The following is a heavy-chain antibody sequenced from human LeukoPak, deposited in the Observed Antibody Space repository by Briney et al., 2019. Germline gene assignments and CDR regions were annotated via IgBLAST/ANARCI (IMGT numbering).Heavy chain of an antibody. J-gene: IGHJ6*03. CDR3: ARWGSGYCSSTSCLPYYYYYYMDV. V-gene: IGHV4-59*11. CDR1: GGSISSHY. Sequence: SETLSLTCTVSGGSISSHYWSWIRQPPGKGLEWIGYIYYSGSTNYNPSLKSRVTISVDTSKNQFSLKLSSVTAADTAAYYCARWGSGYCSSTSCLPYYYYYYMDVWGKGTTVTVSS. D-gene: IGHD2-2*01. CDR2: IYYSGST.